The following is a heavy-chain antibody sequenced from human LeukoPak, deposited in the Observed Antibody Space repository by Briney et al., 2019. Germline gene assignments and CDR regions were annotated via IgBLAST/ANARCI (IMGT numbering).Heavy chain of an antibody. CDR3: AKSLGYCSGGSCLDAFDI. V-gene: IGHV3-23*01. D-gene: IGHD2-15*01. Sequence: PGGSLRLSCAASGFTFSSYAMSWVRQAPGKGLEWVSAISGSGGSTYYADSVKGRFTISRDNSKNTLYLQMNSLRAEDTAVYYCAKSLGYCSGGSCLDAFDIWGQGTMVTVSS. CDR2: ISGSGGST. CDR1: GFTFSSYA. J-gene: IGHJ3*02.